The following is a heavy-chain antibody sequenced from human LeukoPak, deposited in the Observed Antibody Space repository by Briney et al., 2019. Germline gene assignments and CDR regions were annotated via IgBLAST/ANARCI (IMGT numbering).Heavy chain of an antibody. Sequence: GGSLRLSCAASGFTFDDYGMSWVRQAPGKGLAWVSGINWNGGSTGYADSVKGRFTISIDNAKNSLYLQMNSLRAEDTALYYCARVGGSGSYSFFDYWGQGTLVTVSS. CDR2: INWNGGST. J-gene: IGHJ4*02. D-gene: IGHD3-10*01. CDR3: ARVGGSGSYSFFDY. CDR1: GFTFDDYG. V-gene: IGHV3-20*04.